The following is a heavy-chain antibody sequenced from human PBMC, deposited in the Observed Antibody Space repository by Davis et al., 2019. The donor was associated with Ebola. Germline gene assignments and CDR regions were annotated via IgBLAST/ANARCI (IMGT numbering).Heavy chain of an antibody. CDR3: ARGFLWFGELSALDY. D-gene: IGHD3-10*01. J-gene: IGHJ4*02. Sequence: SQTLSLTCAVYGGSFSNSYWSWIRQPPGRGLEWIGEINHSGSTNYNPSLKSRVTISVDTSKNQFSLKLSSVTAADTAVYYCARGFLWFGELSALDYWGQGTLVTVSS. CDR1: GGSFSNSY. CDR2: INHSGST. V-gene: IGHV4-34*01.